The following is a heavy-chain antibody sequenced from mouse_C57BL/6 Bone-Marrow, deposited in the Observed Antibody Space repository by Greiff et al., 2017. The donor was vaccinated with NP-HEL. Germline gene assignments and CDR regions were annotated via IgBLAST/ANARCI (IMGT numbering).Heavy chain of an antibody. CDR1: GFTFTDYY. J-gene: IGHJ2*01. CDR3: ARYPITTVVGGNYFDY. V-gene: IGHV7-3*01. Sequence: EVQGVESGGGLVQPGGSLSLSCAASGFTFTDYYMSWVRQPPGKALEWLGFIRNKANGYTTEYSSSVKGRFSISRFNSQSILYIQMNALRAEDSAMYYCARYPITTVVGGNYFDYWGQGTTLTVSS. D-gene: IGHD1-1*01. CDR2: IRNKANGYTT.